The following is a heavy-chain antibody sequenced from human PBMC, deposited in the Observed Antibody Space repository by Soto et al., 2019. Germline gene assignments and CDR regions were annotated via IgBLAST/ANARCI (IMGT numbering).Heavy chain of an antibody. CDR3: ASFLYDFWSGYLGIYGMDV. Sequence: PGESLKISCAASGFTFSSYSMNWVRQAPGKGLEWVSSISSSSSYIYYADSVKGRFTISRDNAKNSLYLQMNSLRAEDTAVYYCASFLYDFWSGYLGIYGMDVWGQGTTVTVSS. J-gene: IGHJ6*02. CDR2: ISSSSSYI. V-gene: IGHV3-21*01. D-gene: IGHD3-3*01. CDR1: GFTFSSYS.